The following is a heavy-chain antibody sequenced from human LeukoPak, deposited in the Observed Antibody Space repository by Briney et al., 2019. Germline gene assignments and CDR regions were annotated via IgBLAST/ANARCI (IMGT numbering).Heavy chain of an antibody. Sequence: PGGSLRLSCAASGFTFSTYSMNWVRQAPGKGLEWVSVIYSGGSTYYLDSVKGRFTISRDNSKNTLYLQMNSLRVEDTAVYYCARDYYYDSRTSRTTQYYFDYWGQGTLVTVSS. V-gene: IGHV3-53*01. CDR1: GFTFSTYS. CDR2: IYSGGST. CDR3: ARDYYYDSRTSRTTQYYFDY. J-gene: IGHJ4*02. D-gene: IGHD3-22*01.